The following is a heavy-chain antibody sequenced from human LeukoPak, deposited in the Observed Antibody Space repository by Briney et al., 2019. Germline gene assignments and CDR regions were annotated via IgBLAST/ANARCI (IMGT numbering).Heavy chain of an antibody. CDR2: IYSGGST. V-gene: IGHV3-53*01. CDR3: ARSQGYYDSSGYYYPYYFDY. D-gene: IGHD3-22*01. CDR1: GFTVSSNY. J-gene: IGHJ4*02. Sequence: GGSLRLSCAASGFTVSSNYMSRVRQAPGKGLEWVSVIYSGGSTYYADSVKGRFTISRDNSKNTLYLQMNSLRAEDTAVYYCARSQGYYDSSGYYYPYYFDYWGQGTLVTVSS.